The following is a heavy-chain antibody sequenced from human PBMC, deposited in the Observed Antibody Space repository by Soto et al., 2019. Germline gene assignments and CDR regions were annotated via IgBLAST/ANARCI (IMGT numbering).Heavy chain of an antibody. Sequence: PSETLSLTCTVSGGSISSYYWSWIRQPPGKGLEWIGYIYYSGSTNYNPSLKSRVTISVDTSKNQFSLKLSSVTAADTAVYYCARAYDILTGSTPAPLFDYWGQGTLVTVSS. CDR2: IYYSGST. D-gene: IGHD3-9*01. CDR3: ARAYDILTGSTPAPLFDY. V-gene: IGHV4-59*01. CDR1: GGSISSYY. J-gene: IGHJ4*02.